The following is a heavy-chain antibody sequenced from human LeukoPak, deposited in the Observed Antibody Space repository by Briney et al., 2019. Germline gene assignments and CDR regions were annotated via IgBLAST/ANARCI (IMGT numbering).Heavy chain of an antibody. CDR2: IYHSGST. CDR3: AREGVVGATLDY. D-gene: IGHD1-26*01. CDR1: GGSIDSTNW. V-gene: IGHV4/OR15-8*01. Sequence: SETLSLTCDVSGGSIDSTNWWNWVRQPPGKGLEWIGEIYHSGSTNYNPSLKSRVTISVDKSKNQFSLKLSSVTAADTAVYYCAREGVVGATLDYWGQGTLVTVSS. J-gene: IGHJ4*02.